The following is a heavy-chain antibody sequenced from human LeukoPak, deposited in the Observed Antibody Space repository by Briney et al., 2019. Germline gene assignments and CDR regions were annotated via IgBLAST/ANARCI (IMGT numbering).Heavy chain of an antibody. Sequence: GASVKVSCKASGGTFSSYAISWVRQAPGQGLEWMGGIIPIFGTANYAQKFQGRVTITADKSTSTAYMELSSLRSEDTAVYYCAKRPLDYYDSSGHHAFDIWGQGTMVTVSS. D-gene: IGHD3-22*01. CDR3: AKRPLDYYDSSGHHAFDI. CDR2: IIPIFGTA. CDR1: GGTFSSYA. V-gene: IGHV1-69*06. J-gene: IGHJ3*02.